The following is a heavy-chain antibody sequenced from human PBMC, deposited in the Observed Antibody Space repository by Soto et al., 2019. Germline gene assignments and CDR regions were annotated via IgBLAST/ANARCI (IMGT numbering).Heavy chain of an antibody. CDR1: GFTFSSYS. V-gene: IGHV3-21*01. D-gene: IGHD2-2*01. J-gene: IGHJ3*02. CDR2: ISSSSSYI. CDR3: ARKMKEYCSSTSCSGRNDAFDI. Sequence: PGGSLRLSCAASGFTFSSYSMNLVRQAPGKGLEWVSSISSSSSYIYYADSVKGRFTISRDNAKNSLYLQMNSLRAEDTAVYYCARKMKEYCSSTSCSGRNDAFDIWGQGTMVTVSS.